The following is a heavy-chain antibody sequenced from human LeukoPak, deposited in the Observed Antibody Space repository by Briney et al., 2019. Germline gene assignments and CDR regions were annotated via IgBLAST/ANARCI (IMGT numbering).Heavy chain of an antibody. CDR1: GGSITSGSYY. CDR2: IYTSGSI. J-gene: IGHJ4*02. Sequence: PSETLSLTCTVSGGSITSGSYYWSWIRQAGVRGLEWIGRIYTSGSINYNPSLKSRVTISEDTSKNQFSLKLSSVTAADTAVYYCARGGSGWFEFDYWGQGTLVTVSS. V-gene: IGHV4-61*02. CDR3: ARGGSGWFEFDY. D-gene: IGHD6-19*01.